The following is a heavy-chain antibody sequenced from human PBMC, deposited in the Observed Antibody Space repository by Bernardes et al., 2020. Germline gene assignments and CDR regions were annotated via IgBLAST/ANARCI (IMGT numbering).Heavy chain of an antibody. J-gene: IGHJ6*02. Sequence: PGGSLLLSCAASGFIFSDYAMTWVRQAPGKGLEWVASINQDGYENYYVDSVKGRFTISRDNAKNSLYLQMDSLGAEDTAVYYCARYLSHYGLDVWGQGTTVTVSS. V-gene: IGHV3-7*03. CDR2: INQDGYEN. CDR1: GFIFSDYA. CDR3: ARYLSHYGLDV.